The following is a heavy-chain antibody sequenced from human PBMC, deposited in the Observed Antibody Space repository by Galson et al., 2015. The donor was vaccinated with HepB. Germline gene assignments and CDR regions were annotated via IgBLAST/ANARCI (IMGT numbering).Heavy chain of an antibody. CDR1: GDSVSSNSAA. Sequence: CAISGDSVSSNSAAWNWIRQSPSRGLEWLGRTYYRSKWYNDYAVSVKSRITISPDTSKNQFSLQLNSVTPEDTAVYYCAREDSSSWEVWFDPWGQGTLVTVSS. CDR3: AREDSSSWEVWFDP. D-gene: IGHD6-13*01. CDR2: TYYRSKWYN. V-gene: IGHV6-1*01. J-gene: IGHJ5*02.